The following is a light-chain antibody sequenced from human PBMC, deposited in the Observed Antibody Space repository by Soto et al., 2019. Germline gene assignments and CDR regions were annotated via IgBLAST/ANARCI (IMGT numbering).Light chain of an antibody. CDR2: EVI. J-gene: IGLJ1*01. V-gene: IGLV2-14*01. CDR3: TSYTSSSTYV. CDR1: SSDVGAYDY. Sequence: QSALTQPASVSGSPGQSITISCTGTSSDVGAYDYVSWYQQHPGKVPKFMIYEVINRPSGVSHRFSGSKSGNTASLTISGLQAEDEADCYCTSYTSSSTYVFGTGTKVTVL.